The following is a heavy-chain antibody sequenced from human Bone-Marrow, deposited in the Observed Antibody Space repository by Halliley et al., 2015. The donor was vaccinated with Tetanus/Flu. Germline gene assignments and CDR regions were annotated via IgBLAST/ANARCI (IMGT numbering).Heavy chain of an antibody. D-gene: IGHD6-19*01. V-gene: IGHV5-51*01. Sequence: GLIYPADSHTRYSPSFQGQVPISADKSISPTYLQWSSLKASDTAMYYCARGHGSGWDYGMDVWGQGTTVTVSS. CDR2: IYPADSHT. CDR3: ARGHGSGWDYGMDV. J-gene: IGHJ6*02.